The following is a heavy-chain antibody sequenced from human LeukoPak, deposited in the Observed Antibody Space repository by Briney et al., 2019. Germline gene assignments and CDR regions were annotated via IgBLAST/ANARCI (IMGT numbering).Heavy chain of an antibody. CDR3: ARHVNGDYVFDL. J-gene: IGHJ2*01. CDR1: GGSISSNNW. Sequence: PSGTLSLTCAVSGGSISSNNWWSWVRQPPGKGLEWIGEIFHSGSTNYNPSLKSRVTISVDKSKNQFSLKLNSMTAADTAVYYCARHVNGDYVFDLWGRGTLVTVSS. D-gene: IGHD4-17*01. V-gene: IGHV4-4*02. CDR2: IFHSGST.